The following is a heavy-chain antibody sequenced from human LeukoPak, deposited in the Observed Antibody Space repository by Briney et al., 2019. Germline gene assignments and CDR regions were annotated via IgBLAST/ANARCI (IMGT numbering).Heavy chain of an antibody. CDR2: ISGDGGAI. J-gene: IGHJ4*02. CDR3: AKDQLLNVVVLVAATPDY. D-gene: IGHD2-15*01. Sequence: GGSLRLSCAASGFTFDDYAMHWVRQAPGKGLEWVSLISGDGGAIYYADSVKGRFTISRDKSKNSLYLQMNSLRTEDTALYYCAKDQLLNVVVLVAATPDYWGQGTLVTVSS. CDR1: GFTFDDYA. V-gene: IGHV3-43*02.